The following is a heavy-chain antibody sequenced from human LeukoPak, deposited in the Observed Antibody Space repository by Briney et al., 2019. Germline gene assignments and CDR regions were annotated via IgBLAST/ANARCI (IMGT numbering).Heavy chain of an antibody. V-gene: IGHV4-59*12. CDR3: AKESRGWYFDY. Sequence: PSETLSLTCTVSGGSISSYYWSWIRQPPGKGLEWIGYIYYSGSTNYNPSLKSRVTISVDTSKNQFSLKLSSVTAADTAVYYCAKESRGWYFDYWGQGTLVTVSS. CDR2: IYYSGST. CDR1: GGSISSYY. J-gene: IGHJ4*02. D-gene: IGHD6-19*01.